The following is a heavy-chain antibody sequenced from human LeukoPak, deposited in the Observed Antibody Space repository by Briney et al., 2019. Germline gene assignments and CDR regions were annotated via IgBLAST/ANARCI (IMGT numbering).Heavy chain of an antibody. CDR1: GFTFSNAW. CDR3: ASGMRVGPNI. CDR2: IYAGGNT. D-gene: IGHD1-26*01. Sequence: GGSLRLSCAASGFTFSNAWMSWVRQAPGKGLEWVSVIYAGGNTYYADSVKERFTISRDNSRNTLYLQMNSLRGDDTAVYYCASGMRVGPNIWGQGTLVTVSS. V-gene: IGHV3-66*01. J-gene: IGHJ4*02.